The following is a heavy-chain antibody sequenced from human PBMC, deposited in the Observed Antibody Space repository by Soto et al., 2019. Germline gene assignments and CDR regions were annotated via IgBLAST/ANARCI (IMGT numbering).Heavy chain of an antibody. D-gene: IGHD2-15*01. V-gene: IGHV3-21*01. J-gene: IGHJ5*02. CDR3: ARGLIQDIVVVVAAMTGRWFDP. CDR1: GFTFSSYS. Sequence: GGSLRLSCAASGFTFSSYSMNWVRQAPGKGLEWVSSISSSSSYIYYADSVKGRFTISRDNAKNSLYLQMNSLRAEDTAVYYCARGLIQDIVVVVAAMTGRWFDPWGQGTLVTVSS. CDR2: ISSSSSYI.